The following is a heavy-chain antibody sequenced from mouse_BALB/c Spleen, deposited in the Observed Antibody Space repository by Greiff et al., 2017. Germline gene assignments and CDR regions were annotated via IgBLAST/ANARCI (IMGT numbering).Heavy chain of an antibody. Sequence: VQLQQSGAELVKPGASVKLSCTASGFNIKDTYMHWVKQRPEQGLEWIGRIDPANGNTKYDPKFQGKATITADTSSNTAYLQLSSLTSEDTAVYYCARSMIPSYWYFDVWGAGTTVTGSS. CDR1: GFNIKDTY. V-gene: IGHV14-3*02. D-gene: IGHD2-3*01. CDR3: ARSMIPSYWYFDV. CDR2: IDPANGNT. J-gene: IGHJ1*01.